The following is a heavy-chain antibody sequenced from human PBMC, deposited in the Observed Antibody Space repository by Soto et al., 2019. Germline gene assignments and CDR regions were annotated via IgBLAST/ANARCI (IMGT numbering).Heavy chain of an antibody. J-gene: IGHJ4*02. Sequence: LRLSCTSSGFTFCDYAMSWSRQAPGKGVEWVGFIRIKAYGVTTEYAASVKGRFTISRDDSKSIAYLQMNSLKTEDTAVYYCTRDPTILRYCSGGSCYYFDYWGQGT. CDR2: IRIKAYGVTT. CDR1: GFTFCDYA. V-gene: IGHV3-49*03. D-gene: IGHD2-15*01. CDR3: TRDPTILRYCSGGSCYYFDY.